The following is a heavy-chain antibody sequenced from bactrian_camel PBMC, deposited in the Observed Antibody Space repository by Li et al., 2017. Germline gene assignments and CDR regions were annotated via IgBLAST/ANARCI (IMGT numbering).Heavy chain of an antibody. D-gene: IGHD1*01. V-gene: IGHV3S6*01. CDR1: GFGFSRAY. Sequence: HVQLVESGGGLVQPGGSLRLSCAASGFGFSRAYKHWVRQAPGKGLEWVAQVFPDGDATYYQESVKGRFTVSRDNAENTVYLDSNSLIPEDTARYYCAAWLDDDWHYLCGLPFASGGTQVTVS. J-gene: IGHJ4*01. CDR2: VFPDGDAT.